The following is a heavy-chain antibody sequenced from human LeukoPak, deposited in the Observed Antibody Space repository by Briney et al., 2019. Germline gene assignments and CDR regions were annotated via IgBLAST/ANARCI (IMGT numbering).Heavy chain of an antibody. Sequence: PSETLSLTCAVSGGSLSTYSYWSWIRQPPGKGLEWIGRIYTSGSTNYNPSLKSRVTMSVDTSKNQFSLRLSSVNAADTAVYFCAREGTSGGLNWLDPWGQGTLVTVSS. J-gene: IGHJ5*02. CDR3: AREGTSGGLNWLDP. V-gene: IGHV4-4*07. CDR1: GGSLSTYSY. D-gene: IGHD3-10*01. CDR2: IYTSGST.